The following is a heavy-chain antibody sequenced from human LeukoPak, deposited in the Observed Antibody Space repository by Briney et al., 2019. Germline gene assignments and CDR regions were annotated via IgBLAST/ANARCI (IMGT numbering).Heavy chain of an antibody. D-gene: IGHD1-26*01. CDR3: ARDLRVYSGTLVGAY. CDR1: GYTFTSYG. Sequence: ASVKVSCKASGYTFTSYGISWVRQAPGQGLEWMGWISAYNGNTNYAQKLQCRVTMTTDTSTSTAYMELRSLRSDDTAVYYCARDLRVYSGTLVGAYWGQGTLVTVSS. V-gene: IGHV1-18*01. CDR2: ISAYNGNT. J-gene: IGHJ4*02.